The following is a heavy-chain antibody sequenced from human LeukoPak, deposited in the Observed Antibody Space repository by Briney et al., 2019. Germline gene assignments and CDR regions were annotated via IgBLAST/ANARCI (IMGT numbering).Heavy chain of an antibody. CDR1: GGSISSSNW. V-gene: IGHV4-4*02. Sequence: KTSETLSLTCAVSGGSISSSNWWSWVRQPPGKGLEWIGEIYHSGSTNYNPSLKSRVTISVDTSKNQFSLKLSSVTAADTAVYYCAGHGRITIFGVNGFDPWGQGTLVTVSS. CDR2: IYHSGST. CDR3: AGHGRITIFGVNGFDP. D-gene: IGHD3-3*01. J-gene: IGHJ5*02.